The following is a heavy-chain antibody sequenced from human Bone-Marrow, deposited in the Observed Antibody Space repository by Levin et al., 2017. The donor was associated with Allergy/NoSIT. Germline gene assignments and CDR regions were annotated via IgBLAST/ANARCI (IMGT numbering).Heavy chain of an antibody. CDR3: AREAFSYGCES. Sequence: GGSLRLSCAASGFTFSTYWMSRVRQAPGKGLEWVANIKEDGSDRFYVDSVKGRFTISRDNAKNSVYLQMNSLRAEDTAIYYCAREAFSYGCESWGQGTLVTVSS. CDR1: GFTFSTYW. CDR2: IKEDGSDR. V-gene: IGHV3-7*01. J-gene: IGHJ5*02. D-gene: IGHD5-18*01.